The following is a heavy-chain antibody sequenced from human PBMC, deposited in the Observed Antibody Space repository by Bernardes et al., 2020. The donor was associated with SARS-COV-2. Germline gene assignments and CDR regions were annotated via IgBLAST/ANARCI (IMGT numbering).Heavy chain of an antibody. CDR1: GFTFSSYG. J-gene: IGHJ4*02. V-gene: IGHV3-33*01. D-gene: IGHD2-8*01. Sequence: GGSLRLSCAASGFTFSSYGMHWVRQAPGKGLEWVAVIWYDGSNKYYADSVKGRFTISRDNSKNTLYLQMNSLRAEDTAVYYCARDFVLMVYATTYYFDYWGQGTLGTVSS. CDR2: IWYDGSNK. CDR3: ARDFVLMVYATTYYFDY.